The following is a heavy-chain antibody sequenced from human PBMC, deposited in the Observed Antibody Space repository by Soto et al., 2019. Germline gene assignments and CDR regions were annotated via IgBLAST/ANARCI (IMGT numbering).Heavy chain of an antibody. Sequence: QVQLQESGPGLVKPSQTLSLTCTVSGGSINNGGYYWSWIRQHLGKGLEWIGYIYYTGSTYYNPSLKSRVIISVDTSKNQFSLKLSSVTAADTAVYYCARVGYDFWSGYWVFDYWGQGTLVTVSS. V-gene: IGHV4-31*03. D-gene: IGHD3-3*01. CDR1: GGSINNGGYY. CDR3: ARVGYDFWSGYWVFDY. J-gene: IGHJ4*02. CDR2: IYYTGST.